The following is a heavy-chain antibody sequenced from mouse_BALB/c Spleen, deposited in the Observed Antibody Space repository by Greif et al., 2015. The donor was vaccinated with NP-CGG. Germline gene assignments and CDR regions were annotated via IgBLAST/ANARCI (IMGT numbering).Heavy chain of an antibody. CDR1: GYSFTGYF. D-gene: IGHD1-1*01. Sequence: EVQLQQSGPELVKPGASVKISCKASGYSFTGYFMNWVMQSHGKSLEWIGRINPYNGDTFYNQKFKGKATLTVDKSSSTAHMELRSLASEDSAVYYCARDLYYYGSSYYAMDYWGQGTSVTVSS. CDR3: ARDLYYYGSSYYAMDY. J-gene: IGHJ4*01. CDR2: INPYNGDT. V-gene: IGHV1-20*02.